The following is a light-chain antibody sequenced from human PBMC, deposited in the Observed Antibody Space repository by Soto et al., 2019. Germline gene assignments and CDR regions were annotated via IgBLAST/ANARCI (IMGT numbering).Light chain of an antibody. V-gene: IGKV3-20*01. J-gene: IGKJ1*01. CDR3: QHYGSSPGT. CDR1: QSVSSSY. Sequence: EIVLTQSTGTLSLSPGERATLSCRASQSVSSSYFAWYQQKPGQAPSLLIYGTSSRATGIPDRFSGTGSGTDFTLTITRLEPEDFAVYYCQHYGSSPGTFGQGTKLEIK. CDR2: GTS.